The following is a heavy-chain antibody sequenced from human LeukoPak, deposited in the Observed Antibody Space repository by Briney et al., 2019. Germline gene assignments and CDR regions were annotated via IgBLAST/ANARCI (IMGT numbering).Heavy chain of an antibody. CDR2: IKPDGSGK. Sequence: GGSLRLSCAASGFTFSSYWMNWVRQAPGRGLEWVANIKPDGSGKYYVDSVKGRFTISRDNAKNSLYLQMNSLRAEDTAVYYCARQNFEYWAQGTLVTVPS. J-gene: IGHJ4*02. V-gene: IGHV3-7*04. CDR1: GFTFSSYW. CDR3: ARQNFEY.